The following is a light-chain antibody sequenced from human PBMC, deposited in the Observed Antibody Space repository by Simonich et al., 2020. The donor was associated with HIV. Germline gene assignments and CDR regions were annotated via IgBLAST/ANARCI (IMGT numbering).Light chain of an antibody. Sequence: IVLTQSPATLSLSPGERATISCRASQSVSSNLVWYQQKSGQAPRLLIYYASTRATGVPARFSGSGFGTDFTLTISSMQSEDFAVYYCQQYNNWPSPFTFGPGTKVDLK. J-gene: IGKJ3*01. CDR1: QSVSSN. V-gene: IGKV3-15*01. CDR3: QQYNNWPSPFT. CDR2: YAS.